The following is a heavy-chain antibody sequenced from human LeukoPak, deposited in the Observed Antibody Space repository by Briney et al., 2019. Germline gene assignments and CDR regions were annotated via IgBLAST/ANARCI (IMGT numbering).Heavy chain of an antibody. CDR1: GYTLTELS. CDR2: FDPEDGET. V-gene: IGHV1-24*01. CDR3: ATEWPSIVGATKGVWFDP. D-gene: IGHD1-26*01. J-gene: IGHJ5*02. Sequence: ASVKVSCKVSGYTLTELSMHWVRQAPGKGLEWMGGFDPEDGETIYAQKFQGGVTMTEDTSTDTAYMELSSLRSEDTAVYYCATEWPSIVGATKGVWFDPWGQGTLVTVSS.